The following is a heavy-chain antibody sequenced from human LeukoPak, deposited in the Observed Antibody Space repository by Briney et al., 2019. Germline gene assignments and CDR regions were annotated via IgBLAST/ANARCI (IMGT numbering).Heavy chain of an antibody. CDR1: GFTFSSYE. CDR3: ARDPYSGSYGNYYYYFMDV. J-gene: IGHJ6*03. Sequence: GGSLRLSCAASGFTFSSYEMNWVRQAPGKGLEWVSSITSGSSYRFYADSVKGRFTISRDNAKNSLYLQMNSLRAEDTAVYYCARDPYSGSYGNYYYYFMDVWGKGTTVTISS. D-gene: IGHD1-26*01. V-gene: IGHV3-21*01. CDR2: ITSGSSYR.